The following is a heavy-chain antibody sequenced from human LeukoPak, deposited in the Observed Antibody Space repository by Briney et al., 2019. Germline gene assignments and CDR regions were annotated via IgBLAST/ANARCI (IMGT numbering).Heavy chain of an antibody. CDR2: IYPGDSDT. CDR1: GYTFASYW. D-gene: IGHD1-1*01. V-gene: IGHV5-51*01. J-gene: IGHJ6*02. CDR3: GRLLSLGTSKNLGVDV. Sequence: GESLKIPCKGSGYTFASYWVGWVRQMPGKGLEWMGIIYPGDSDTRLNPSFQGQVTISVDRSINTAYLQWSSLEASDTAMYYCGRLLSLGTSKNLGVDVWGQGTAVAVSS.